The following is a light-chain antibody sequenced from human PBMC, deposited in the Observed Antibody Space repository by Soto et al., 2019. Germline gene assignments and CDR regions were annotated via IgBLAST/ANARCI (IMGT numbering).Light chain of an antibody. Sequence: DIQMTQSPSSLSASVGDRVTITCQASQDISNYLDWYQQKPGKAPKLLIYAASNLEAGVPSRFSGSGSGTDFTLTISSLQPEDIATYYCQQYDNLLLTFGPGTKVDIK. J-gene: IGKJ3*01. CDR1: QDISNY. CDR2: AAS. CDR3: QQYDNLLLT. V-gene: IGKV1-33*01.